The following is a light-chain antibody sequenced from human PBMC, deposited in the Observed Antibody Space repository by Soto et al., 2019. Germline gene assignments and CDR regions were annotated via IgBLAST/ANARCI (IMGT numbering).Light chain of an antibody. V-gene: IGKV3-15*01. CDR2: GAS. CDR1: QSVSSN. CDR3: QQYDNWPPIT. Sequence: EIVMTQSPATLSVSPGERATLSCRAGQSVSSNLAWYQQKPGQAPRLLIYGASTRVAGIPARFSGSGSGKEFNLTISGLQSEDFAVYYCQQYDNWPPITFGKGTRPEI. J-gene: IGKJ5*01.